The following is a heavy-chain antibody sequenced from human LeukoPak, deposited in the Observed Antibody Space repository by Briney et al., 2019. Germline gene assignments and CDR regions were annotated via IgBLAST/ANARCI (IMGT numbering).Heavy chain of an antibody. J-gene: IGHJ4*02. V-gene: IGHV4-59*12. D-gene: IGHD2-2*01. CDR3: AREVRGYCSSTSCYE. CDR1: GGSISSYY. CDR2: IYYSGST. Sequence: PSETLSLTCTVSGGSISSYYWSWIRQPPGKGLEWIGYIYYSGSTYYNPSLKSRVTISVDTSKNQFSLKLSSVTAADTAVYYCAREVRGYCSSTSCYEWGQGTLVTVSS.